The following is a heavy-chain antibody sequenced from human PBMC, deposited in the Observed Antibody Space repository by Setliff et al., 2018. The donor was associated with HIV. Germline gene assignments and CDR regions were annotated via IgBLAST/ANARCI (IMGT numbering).Heavy chain of an antibody. D-gene: IGHD6-19*01. CDR2: ISAYNGNT. CDR3: ARAGYSSGWFGGELVCHFDY. V-gene: IGHV1-18*01. CDR1: GYTFTSYG. J-gene: IGHJ4*02. Sequence: ASVKVSCKASGYTFTSYGISWVRQAPGQGLEWMGWISAYNGNTNYAQKLQGRVTMTTDTSTSTAYMELRSLRSDDTAVYYCARAGYSSGWFGGELVCHFDYWGQGTLVTVSS.